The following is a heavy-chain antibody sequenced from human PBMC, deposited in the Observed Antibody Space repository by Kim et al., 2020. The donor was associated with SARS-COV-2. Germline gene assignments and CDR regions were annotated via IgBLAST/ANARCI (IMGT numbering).Heavy chain of an antibody. V-gene: IGHV3-11*05. Sequence: SYTNCEDSVKGRFTISRDNAKNSRSMQMKSLSAEDTAVYYCARVPGTDNYWGQGTLVTVSS. D-gene: IGHD1-1*01. CDR3: ARVPGTDNY. J-gene: IGHJ4*02. CDR2: SYT.